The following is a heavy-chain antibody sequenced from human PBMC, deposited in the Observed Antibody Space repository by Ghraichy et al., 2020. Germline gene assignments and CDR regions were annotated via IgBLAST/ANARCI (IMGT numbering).Heavy chain of an antibody. CDR1: GYSFTGQW. CDR3: ASGSNQLHPHDVFNI. D-gene: IGHD2-2*01. Sequence: GESLNTSCKGSGYSFTGQWVGWVRQMPGKGLEWMGIIYPDDSDTRYSPSFQGQVTFSADKSITTAYLQWSSLKASDTAVYYCASGSNQLHPHDVFNIWGQGTVVTVSS. CDR2: IYPDDSDT. J-gene: IGHJ3*02. V-gene: IGHV5-51*01.